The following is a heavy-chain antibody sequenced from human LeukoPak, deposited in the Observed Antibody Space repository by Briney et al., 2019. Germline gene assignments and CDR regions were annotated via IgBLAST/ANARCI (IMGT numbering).Heavy chain of an antibody. Sequence: PGRSLRLSCAASGFTFNIYAMHWVRQAPGKGLEWVAVMSYDGGNKYYADSVKGRFTISRDNSKNTLYLQMNSLRAEDTAVYYCARDGATYCSSTSCVRYYYMDVWGKGTTVTVSS. D-gene: IGHD2-2*01. CDR3: ARDGATYCSSTSCVRYYYMDV. J-gene: IGHJ6*03. CDR1: GFTFNIYA. CDR2: MSYDGGNK. V-gene: IGHV3-30-3*01.